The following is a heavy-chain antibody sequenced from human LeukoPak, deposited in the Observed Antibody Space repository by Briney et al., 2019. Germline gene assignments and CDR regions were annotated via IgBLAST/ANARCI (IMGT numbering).Heavy chain of an antibody. D-gene: IGHD2-15*01. J-gene: IGHJ4*02. CDR1: GFTFSSYA. CDR2: ITGSGGSA. Sequence: SGGSLRLSCAASGFTFSSYAMSWVRQAPGKGLEWVSGITGSGGSAYYADSVKGRFTISRDNPKNTLYLQMNSLRAEDTAVYYCAKFSPQDIVVVVAATGRDYWGQGTLVTVSS. V-gene: IGHV3-23*01. CDR3: AKFSPQDIVVVVAATGRDY.